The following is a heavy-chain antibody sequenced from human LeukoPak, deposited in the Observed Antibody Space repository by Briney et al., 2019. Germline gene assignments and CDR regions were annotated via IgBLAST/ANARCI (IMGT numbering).Heavy chain of an antibody. J-gene: IGHJ6*02. D-gene: IGHD3-10*01. CDR3: ARAMVRGVIIYYYYGMDV. Sequence: ASVKVSCKASGYTFTSYGISWVQQAPGQGLEWMGWISAYNGNTNYAQKLQGRVTMTTDTSTSTAYMELRSLRSDDTAVYYCARAMVRGVIIYYYYGMDVWGQGTTVTVSS. CDR1: GYTFTSYG. V-gene: IGHV1-18*01. CDR2: ISAYNGNT.